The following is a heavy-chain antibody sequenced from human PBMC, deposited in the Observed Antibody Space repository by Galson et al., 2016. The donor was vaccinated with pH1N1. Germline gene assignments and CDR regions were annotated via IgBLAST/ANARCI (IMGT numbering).Heavy chain of an antibody. CDR1: GTSISSGSYY. D-gene: IGHD2-2*01. CDR2: IHTSGST. CDR3: ARDRSPARLYY. J-gene: IGHJ4*02. V-gene: IGHV4-61*09. Sequence: LSLTCTVSGTSISSGSYYWSWIRQPAGKGLEWIGHIHTSGSTNYNPSLKSRVTISVDTSKNQFSLKVSSVTAADTAVYYCARDRSPARLYYWGQGTLVTVAS.